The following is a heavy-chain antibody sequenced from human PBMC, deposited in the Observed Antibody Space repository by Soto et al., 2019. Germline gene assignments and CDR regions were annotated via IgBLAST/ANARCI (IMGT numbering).Heavy chain of an antibody. Sequence: GGSLRLSCAASGFIFSTYGMHWVRQAPGKGLEWVAVISYDGSNKYYADSVKGRFTISRDKSQNTVYLQMNSLSGEDTAVYYCAKDGKVSGSGTYHIDYWGQGTLVTVSS. J-gene: IGHJ4*02. CDR1: GFIFSTYG. V-gene: IGHV3-30*18. CDR2: ISYDGSNK. CDR3: AKDGKVSGSGTYHIDY. D-gene: IGHD3-10*01.